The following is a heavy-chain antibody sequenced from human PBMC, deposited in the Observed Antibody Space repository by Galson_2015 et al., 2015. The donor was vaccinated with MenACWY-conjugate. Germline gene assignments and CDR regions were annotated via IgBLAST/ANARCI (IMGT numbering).Heavy chain of an antibody. CDR2: IRDDGSKK. CDR1: GFIFSNYG. V-gene: IGHV3-30*02. D-gene: IGHD4-17*01. Sequence: SLRLSCAASGFIFSNYGMHWVRQAPGKGLEWVAFIRDDGSKKSYADFVKGRFTMSRDNSKNTLYLQMNSLRPEDTAMYYCAKDVLDYGDYGTFDNGGQGTLVTVSS. CDR3: AKDVLDYGDYGTFDN. J-gene: IGHJ4*02.